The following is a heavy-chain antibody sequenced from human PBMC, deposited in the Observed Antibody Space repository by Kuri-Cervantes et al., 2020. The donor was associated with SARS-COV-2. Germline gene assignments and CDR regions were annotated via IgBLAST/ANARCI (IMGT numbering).Heavy chain of an antibody. V-gene: IGHV1-46*01. CDR1: GYTFTSYY. Sequence: ASVKVSCKASGYTFTSYYMHWVRQAPGQGLEWMGIINPSGGSTSYAQKFQGRVTMTRDTSTSTVYMELSSLRSEDTAVYYCARDSRVVVTAPLLEDYYYYGMDVWGQGTMVTVSS. CDR3: ARDSRVVVTAPLLEDYYYYGMDV. J-gene: IGHJ6*02. CDR2: INPSGGST. D-gene: IGHD2-21*02.